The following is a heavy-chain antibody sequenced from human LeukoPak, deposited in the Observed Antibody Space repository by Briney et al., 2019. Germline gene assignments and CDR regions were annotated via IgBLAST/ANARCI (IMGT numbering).Heavy chain of an antibody. V-gene: IGHV3-43*02. CDR1: GFTFDDYA. CDR2: ISGDGGST. Sequence: GGSLRLSCAASGFTFDDYAMHWVRQAPGKGLEWVSLISGDGGSTYYADSVKGRFTISRDNGKNSLYLQMNSLRTEDTALYYCAKDIVVSDGYNRWGIDYWGQGTLVTVSS. CDR3: AKDIVVSDGYNRWGIDY. J-gene: IGHJ4*02. D-gene: IGHD5-24*01.